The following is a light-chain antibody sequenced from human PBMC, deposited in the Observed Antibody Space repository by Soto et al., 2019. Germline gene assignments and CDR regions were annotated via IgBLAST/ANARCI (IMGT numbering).Light chain of an antibody. CDR1: NIGSRS. CDR2: DDS. V-gene: IGLV3-21*02. J-gene: IGLJ1*01. CDR3: QVVDTSSDHRGV. Sequence: SYELTQPPSVSVAPGQTARITCGGDNIGSRSVYWYQQKPGQAPVLVVYDDSDRPSGIPERFSGSNSGNTAALTISGVEAGDEADYYCQVVDTSSDHRGVFGPGTKLTVL.